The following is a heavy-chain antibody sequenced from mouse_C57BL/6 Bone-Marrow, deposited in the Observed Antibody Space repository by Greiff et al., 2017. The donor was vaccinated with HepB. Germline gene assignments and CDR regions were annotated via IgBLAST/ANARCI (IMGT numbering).Heavy chain of an antibody. V-gene: IGHV3-6*01. CDR2: ISYDGSN. Sequence: EVKLQESGPGLVKPSQSLSLTCSVTGYSITSGYYWNWIRQFPGNKLEWMGYISYDGSNNYNPSLKNRISITRDTSKNQFFLKLNSVTTEDTATYYCARGDSNYMYYFDYWGQGTTLTVSS. J-gene: IGHJ2*01. D-gene: IGHD2-5*01. CDR1: GYSITSGYY. CDR3: ARGDSNYMYYFDY.